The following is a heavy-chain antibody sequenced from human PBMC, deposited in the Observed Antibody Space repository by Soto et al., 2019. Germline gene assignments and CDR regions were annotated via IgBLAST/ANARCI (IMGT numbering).Heavy chain of an antibody. J-gene: IGHJ6*02. V-gene: IGHV4-59*01. CDR1: GDSISNFY. Sequence: SETLSLTCTVSGDSISNFYWSWIRQSPGKRLEWIGYLYYTGSTNYNPSLKSRVTISVDTSKNQFTLKLSSVTAADTAVYYCARGGGYDFRRQQAHPIDVWGQGTTVTVSS. D-gene: IGHD3-3*01. CDR2: LYYTGST. CDR3: ARGGGYDFRRQQAHPIDV.